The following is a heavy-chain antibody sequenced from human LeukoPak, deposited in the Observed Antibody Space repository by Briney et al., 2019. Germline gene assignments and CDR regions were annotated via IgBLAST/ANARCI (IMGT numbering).Heavy chain of an antibody. Sequence: GGSLRLSCVASGLNFDDSAMHWVRQAPGKGLEWVSPISADGGSTSSADSVKGRFSISRDNSKNSLYLQMNSLRSEDTAMYYCAKESGKFDYWGQGTLVAVSS. CDR3: AKESGKFDY. V-gene: IGHV3-43*02. J-gene: IGHJ4*02. CDR2: ISADGGST. CDR1: GLNFDDSA.